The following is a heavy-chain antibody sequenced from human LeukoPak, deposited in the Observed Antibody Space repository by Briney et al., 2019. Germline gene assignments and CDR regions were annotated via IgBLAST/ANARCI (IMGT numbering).Heavy chain of an antibody. D-gene: IGHD1-26*01. CDR2: IYHSGST. CDR3: ARDQSSGSYYY. CDR1: GGSISSGGYY. Sequence: SQTLSLTCTVSGGSISSGGYYWSWIRQPPGKGLEWIGYIYHSGSTYYNPSLKSRVTISVDRSKNQFSLKLSSVTAADTAVYYCARDQSSGSYYYWGQGTLVTVSS. J-gene: IGHJ4*02. V-gene: IGHV4-30-2*01.